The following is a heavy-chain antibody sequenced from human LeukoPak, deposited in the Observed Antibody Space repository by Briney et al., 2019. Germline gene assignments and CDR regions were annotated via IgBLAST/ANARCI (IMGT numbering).Heavy chain of an antibody. Sequence: EASVKVSCKASGYTFTSYGNSWVRQAPGQGLEWMGWISAYNGNTNYAQKLQGRVTMTTDTSTSTAYMELRSLRSDDTAVYYCARDQSRQYYYDSSGSYGMDVWGQGTTVTVSS. J-gene: IGHJ6*02. D-gene: IGHD3-22*01. CDR2: ISAYNGNT. V-gene: IGHV1-18*01. CDR3: ARDQSRQYYYDSSGSYGMDV. CDR1: GYTFTSYG.